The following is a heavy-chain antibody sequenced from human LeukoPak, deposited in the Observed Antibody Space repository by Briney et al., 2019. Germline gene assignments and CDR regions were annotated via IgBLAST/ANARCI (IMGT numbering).Heavy chain of an antibody. CDR2: INPNSGGT. D-gene: IGHD3-22*01. Sequence: ASVKVSCKASGYTFTAYCMHWVRQAPGQGLEWMGRINPNSGGTNNALNFQGRVTMTRDTSISTAYMELSRLRSDDTAVYYCARKYYCDSSGYYYDDAFDIWGQGTMVTVSS. CDR1: GYTFTAYC. CDR3: ARKYYCDSSGYYYDDAFDI. V-gene: IGHV1-2*06. J-gene: IGHJ3*02.